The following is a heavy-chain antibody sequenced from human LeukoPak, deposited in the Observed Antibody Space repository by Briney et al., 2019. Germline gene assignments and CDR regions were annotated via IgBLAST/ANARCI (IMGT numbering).Heavy chain of an antibody. J-gene: IGHJ4*02. V-gene: IGHV3-9*01. CDR1: GFTFDDYA. CDR2: ISWNSGSI. D-gene: IGHD1-26*01. CDR3: ARDRGENSYSHDY. Sequence: PGGSLRLSCAASGFTFDDYAMHWVRQAPGKGLEWVSGISWNSGSIGYADSVKGRFTISRDNAKNSLYLQMNSLRAEDTAVYYCARDRGENSYSHDYWGQGTLVTVSS.